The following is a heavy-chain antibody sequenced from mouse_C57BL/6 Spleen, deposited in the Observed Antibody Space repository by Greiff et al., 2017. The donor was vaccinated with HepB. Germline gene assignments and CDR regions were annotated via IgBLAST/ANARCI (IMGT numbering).Heavy chain of an antibody. CDR3: ARPTRSNYYFDV. D-gene: IGHD2-5*01. Sequence: QVQLKQPGAELVKPGASVKLSCKASGYTFTSYWMHWVKQRPGRGLEWIGRIDPNSGGTKYNEKFKSKATLTVDKPSSTAYMQLSSLTSEDSAVYYCARPTRSNYYFDVWGTGTTVTVSS. CDR1: GYTFTSYW. CDR2: IDPNSGGT. J-gene: IGHJ1*03. V-gene: IGHV1-72*01.